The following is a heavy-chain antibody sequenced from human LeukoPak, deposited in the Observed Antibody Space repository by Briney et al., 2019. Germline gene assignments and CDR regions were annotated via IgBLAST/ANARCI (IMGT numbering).Heavy chain of an antibody. CDR2: ISAYNGNT. CDR3: ARDRLSQYYAFWSGYPEPYYFDY. J-gene: IGHJ4*02. D-gene: IGHD3-3*01. CDR1: GYTFTSYG. V-gene: IGHV1-18*01. Sequence: ASVKVSCNASGYTFTSYGISWVRQAPGQGLEWMGWISAYNGNTNYAQKLQGRVTMTTDTSTSTAYMELRSLRSDATAVYYCARDRLSQYYAFWSGYPEPYYFDYWGQGTLVTVSS.